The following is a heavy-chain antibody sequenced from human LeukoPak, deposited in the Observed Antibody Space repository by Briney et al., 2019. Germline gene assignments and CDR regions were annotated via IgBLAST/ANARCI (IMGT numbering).Heavy chain of an antibody. D-gene: IGHD2-2*01. CDR3: AKDGGIVVVPAAMSPYYYYYMDV. V-gene: IGHV4-61*02. Sequence: PSETLSLTCTASGGSISSGSYNWGWHRQADGTGREGIGRIYISGRTNKKPSHKRRVTISVDTSKNQFSLKLSSVTAAATAVYYCAKDGGIVVVPAAMSPYYYYYMDVWGKGTTVTVSS. CDR2: IYISGRT. J-gene: IGHJ6*03. CDR1: GGSISSGSYN.